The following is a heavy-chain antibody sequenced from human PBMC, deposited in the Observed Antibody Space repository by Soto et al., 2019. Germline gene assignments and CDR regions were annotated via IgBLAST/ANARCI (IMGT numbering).Heavy chain of an antibody. J-gene: IGHJ3*02. Sequence: SETLSLTCTVSGGSISSGSYYWSWIRQPPGKGLEWIGYIYYSGSTNYNPSLKSRVTISGDTSKNQFSLKLSSVTAADTALYYCARGISSGHTLDAFDIWGQGTMVTVSS. CDR1: GGSISSGSYY. D-gene: IGHD3-22*01. V-gene: IGHV4-61*01. CDR3: ARGISSGHTLDAFDI. CDR2: IYYSGST.